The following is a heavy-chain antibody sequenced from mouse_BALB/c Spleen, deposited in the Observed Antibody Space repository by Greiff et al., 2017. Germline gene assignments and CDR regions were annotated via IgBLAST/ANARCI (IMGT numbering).Heavy chain of an antibody. J-gene: IGHJ4*01. Sequence: EVQLVESGPELVKPGASVKMSCKASGYTFTSYVMHWVKQKPGQGLEWIGYINPYNDGTKYNEKFKGKATLTSDKSSSTAYMELSSLTSEDSAVYYCARGIYYGNFYAMDYWGQGTSVTVSS. CDR3: ARGIYYGNFYAMDY. CDR2: INPYNDGT. D-gene: IGHD2-1*01. V-gene: IGHV1-14*01. CDR1: GYTFTSYV.